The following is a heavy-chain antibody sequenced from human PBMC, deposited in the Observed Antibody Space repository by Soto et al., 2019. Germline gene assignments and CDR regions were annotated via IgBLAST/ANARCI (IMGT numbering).Heavy chain of an antibody. CDR2: ISQDGNNR. V-gene: IGHV3-30-3*01. CDR1: GFTLSSYA. CDR3: ARIREAAATGGAFDI. J-gene: IGHJ3*02. Sequence: QVQLVESGGGVVQPGGSLRLSCAASGFTLSSYAMYWVRQVPGKGLEWVGVISQDGNNRYYRDSVKGRFTISRDSSENTLFLEMNSLRAEDTAVYYWARIREAAATGGAFDIWGQGSVVTVSS. D-gene: IGHD6-25*01.